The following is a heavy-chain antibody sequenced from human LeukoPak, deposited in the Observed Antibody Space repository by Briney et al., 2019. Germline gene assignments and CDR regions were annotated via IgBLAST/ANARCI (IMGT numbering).Heavy chain of an antibody. J-gene: IGHJ2*01. D-gene: IGHD2-15*01. CDR2: INSDGSST. CDR1: GFIFNTHW. Sequence: GGSLRLSCVASGFIFNTHWMHWVRQAPGKGLVWVSRINSDGSSTSYADSVKGRFTISRDNAKNTLYLQMNSLRAEDTAMYYCARGSDCSGGSCYSYWYFDLWGRGTLVTVSS. V-gene: IGHV3-74*01. CDR3: ARGSDCSGGSCYSYWYFDL.